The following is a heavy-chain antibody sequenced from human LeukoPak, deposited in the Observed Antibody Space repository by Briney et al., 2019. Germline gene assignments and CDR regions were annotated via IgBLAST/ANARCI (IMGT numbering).Heavy chain of an antibody. CDR3: ARVPYYYGSGSYSDY. D-gene: IGHD3-10*01. Sequence: ASVKVSCKASGYTFTSYGISWVRQAPGQGLEWMGWINPNSGGTNYAQKFQGRVTMTRDTSISTAYMELRSLRSDDTAVYYCARVPYYYGSGSYSDYWGQGTLVTVSS. CDR2: INPNSGGT. CDR1: GYTFTSYG. J-gene: IGHJ4*02. V-gene: IGHV1-2*02.